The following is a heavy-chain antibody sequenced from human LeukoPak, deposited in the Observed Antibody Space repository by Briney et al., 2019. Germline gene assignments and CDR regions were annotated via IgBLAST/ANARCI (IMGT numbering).Heavy chain of an antibody. CDR3: VRATSQAFDY. CDR2: INIDGSST. V-gene: IGHV3-74*01. Sequence: PGGSLRLSCAASGFTFSSYWIHWVRQAPGKGLVWVSRINIDGSSTSHADSVKGRFTISRDNAKNTLSLQMNSLTVEDTAVYYCVRATSQAFDYWGQGTLVTVS. CDR1: GFTFSSYW. J-gene: IGHJ4*02.